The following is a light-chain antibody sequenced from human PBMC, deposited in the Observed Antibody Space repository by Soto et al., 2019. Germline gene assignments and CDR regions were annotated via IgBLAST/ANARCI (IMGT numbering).Light chain of an antibody. CDR1: QSVRSD. CDR3: QQYNKWPRT. J-gene: IGKJ1*01. V-gene: IGKV3-15*01. Sequence: EIVMTHSPATLSVSPGQRATLSCLASQSVRSDLAWYQQKPGQAPRLLIYGASTRATGIPARFSGSGSGTEFTLTISSLQSEDFVLYYCQQYNKWPRTFGQGTKVDIK. CDR2: GAS.